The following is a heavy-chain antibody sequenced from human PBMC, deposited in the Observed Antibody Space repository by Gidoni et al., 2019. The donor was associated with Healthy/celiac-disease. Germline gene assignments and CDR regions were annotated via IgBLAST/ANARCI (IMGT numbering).Heavy chain of an antibody. J-gene: IGHJ6*02. D-gene: IGHD3-10*01. CDR1: GFTVSSNY. V-gene: IGHV3-53*01. CDR2: IYSGGST. CDR3: AKSMVRGLVKYYYGMDV. Sequence: EVQLVESGVGLIQPGGSLRLSCAASGFTVSSNYMSWVHQAPGKGLEWVSVIYSGGSTYYADSVKGRFTISRDNSKNTLYLQMNSLRAGDTAVYYCAKSMVRGLVKYYYGMDVWGQGTTVTVTS.